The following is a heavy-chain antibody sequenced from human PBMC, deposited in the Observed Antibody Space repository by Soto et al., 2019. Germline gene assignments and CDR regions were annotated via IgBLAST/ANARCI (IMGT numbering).Heavy chain of an antibody. D-gene: IGHD4-17*01. CDR3: GRARLRNYYYYMDV. Sequence: EVQLVESGGGVVRPGGSLRLSCAASGFTFDDYGMSWVRQAPGKGLEWVSGINWNGGSTGYADSVKGRFTISRDNAKNSLDLEKNSLRAEDKALYHCGRARLRNYYYYMDVWGKGTTVTVSS. J-gene: IGHJ6*03. V-gene: IGHV3-20*01. CDR1: GFTFDDYG. CDR2: INWNGGST.